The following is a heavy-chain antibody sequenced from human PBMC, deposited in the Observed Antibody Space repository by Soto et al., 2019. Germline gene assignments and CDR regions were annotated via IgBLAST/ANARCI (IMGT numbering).Heavy chain of an antibody. Sequence: ASVKVSCKDSGYTFTNFGIRWVRQAPGQGLEWMGWISAYNGNTNYAQKFQERVTITRDMSTSTAYMELSSLRSEDTAVYYCAADPEYSSSSYYYYYGMDVWGQGTTVTV. V-gene: IGHV1-18*01. CDR1: GYTFTNFG. CDR3: AADPEYSSSSYYYYYGMDV. D-gene: IGHD6-6*01. CDR2: ISAYNGNT. J-gene: IGHJ6*02.